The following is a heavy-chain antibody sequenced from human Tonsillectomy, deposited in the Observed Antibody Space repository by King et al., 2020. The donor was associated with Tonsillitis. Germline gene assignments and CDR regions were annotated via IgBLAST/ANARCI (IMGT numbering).Heavy chain of an antibody. CDR1: GITFNDAW. D-gene: IGHD4/OR15-4a*01. CDR3: TAGVPTDA. Sequence: QLVQSGGGLVKPGGSLRLSCAASGITFNDAWMNWVRQAPGKGLEWVVRIKSKTDGGTTDYAAPVKGRFTISRDDSKNTLFLQMNRLKIDDTAVYYCTAGVPTDAWGQGTLVTVAA. CDR2: IKSKTDGGTT. J-gene: IGHJ5*02. V-gene: IGHV3-15*01.